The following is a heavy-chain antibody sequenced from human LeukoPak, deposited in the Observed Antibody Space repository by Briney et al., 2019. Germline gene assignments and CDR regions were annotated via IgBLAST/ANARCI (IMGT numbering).Heavy chain of an antibody. D-gene: IGHD4-17*01. CDR1: GFTFSSYG. J-gene: IGHJ1*01. V-gene: IGHV3-30*18. Sequence: EGSLRLSCAASGFTFSSYGMHWLRQAPGKGLEGVAVISYDGSNKYYADSVKGRFTISRDNSKNTLYLQMNSMRAEDTAVYYCAKCLIDYGDYVGYFEHWGQGTLVTVSS. CDR2: ISYDGSNK. CDR3: AKCLIDYGDYVGYFEH.